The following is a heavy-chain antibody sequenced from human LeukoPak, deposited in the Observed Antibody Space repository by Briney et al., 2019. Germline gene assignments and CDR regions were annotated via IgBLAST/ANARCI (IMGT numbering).Heavy chain of an antibody. V-gene: IGHV4-30-2*01. J-gene: IGHJ4*02. CDR3: ARDHYDSSDYSLDY. CDR1: GGSISSGGYY. CDR2: IYHSGST. Sequence: SETLSLTCTVSGGSISSGGYYWSWIRQPPGKGLEWIGYIYHSGSTYYNPSLKSRVTISVDRSKNQFSLKLSSVTAADTAVYYCARDHYDSSDYSLDYWGQGTLVTVSS. D-gene: IGHD3-22*01.